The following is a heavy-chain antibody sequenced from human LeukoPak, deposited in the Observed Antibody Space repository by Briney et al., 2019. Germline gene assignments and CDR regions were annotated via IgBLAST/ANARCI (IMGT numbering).Heavy chain of an antibody. J-gene: IGHJ6*03. D-gene: IGHD3-10*01. CDR3: AREEAGALMDV. Sequence: SETLSLTCTVSGGSISSYYWSWIRQPAGKGLEWIGRIYTSGSTNYNPSLKRRGTISVDTSKNQFSLKLSSGTAADTAVYYCAREEAGALMDVWGKGTTVTVSS. V-gene: IGHV4-4*07. CDR2: IYTSGST. CDR1: GGSISSYY.